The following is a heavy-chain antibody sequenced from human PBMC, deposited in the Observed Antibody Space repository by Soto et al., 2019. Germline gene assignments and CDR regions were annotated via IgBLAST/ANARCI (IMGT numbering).Heavy chain of an antibody. D-gene: IGHD4-4*01. J-gene: IGHJ4*02. Sequence: PGGSLRLSCAASGFTFSSYAMHWVRQAPGKGLEWVAVISYDGSNKYYADSVKGRFTISRNNSKNTLYLQMNSLRAEDTAVYYCARDWGTVTTGFDYWGQGTLVTVSS. CDR2: ISYDGSNK. V-gene: IGHV3-30-3*01. CDR3: ARDWGTVTTGFDY. CDR1: GFTFSSYA.